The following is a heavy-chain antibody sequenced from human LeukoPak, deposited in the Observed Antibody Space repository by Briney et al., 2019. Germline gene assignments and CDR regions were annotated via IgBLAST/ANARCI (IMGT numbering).Heavy chain of an antibody. J-gene: IGHJ5*02. V-gene: IGHV4-39*01. Sequence: SETLSLTCTVSGGSISSSSYYWGWIRQPPGKGLEWIGSIYYSGSTYYSPSLKSRVTISVDTSKNQFSLKLSSVTAADTAVYYCARLDVLLSDNWFDPWGQGTLVTVSS. CDR3: ARLDVLLSDNWFDP. D-gene: IGHD3-10*01. CDR1: GGSISSSSYY. CDR2: IYYSGST.